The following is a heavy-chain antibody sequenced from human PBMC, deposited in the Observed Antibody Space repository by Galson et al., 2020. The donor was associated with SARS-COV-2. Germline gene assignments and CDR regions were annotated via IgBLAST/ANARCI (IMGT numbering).Heavy chain of an antibody. CDR1: GFTFSDYY. V-gene: IGHV3-11*01. J-gene: IGHJ5*02. Sequence: NSGGSLRLSCAASGFTFSDYYMSWIRQAPGKGLEWVSYISSSGSTIYYADSVKGRFTISRDNAKNSLYLQMNSLRAEDTAVYYCARTYFGTPVVGWGSYRPRWFDPWGQGTLVTVSS. CDR3: ARTYFGTPVVGWGSYRPRWFDP. D-gene: IGHD3-16*02. CDR2: ISSSGSTI.